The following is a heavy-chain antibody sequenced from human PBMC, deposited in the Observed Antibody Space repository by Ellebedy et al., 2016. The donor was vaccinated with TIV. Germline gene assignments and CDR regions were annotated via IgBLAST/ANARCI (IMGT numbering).Heavy chain of an antibody. CDR3: AKSFTANWFDP. CDR2: ISSSSNTI. CDR1: GFTLSSYS. J-gene: IGHJ5*02. Sequence: PGGSLRLSCAASGFTLSSYSMNWVRQAPGRGLEWVSYISSSSNTIYYADSVKGRFTISRDNAKNSLYLQMNGLRAEDTAVYYCAKSFTANWFDPWGQGTLVTVSS. V-gene: IGHV3-48*01.